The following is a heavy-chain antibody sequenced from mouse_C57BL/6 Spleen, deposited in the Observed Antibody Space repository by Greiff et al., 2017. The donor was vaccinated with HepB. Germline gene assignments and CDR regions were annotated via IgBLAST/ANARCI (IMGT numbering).Heavy chain of an antibody. CDR3: AKERGITTVVARYFDV. V-gene: IGHV2-5*01. Sequence: QVQLQQSGPGLVQPSQSLSITCTVSGFSLTSYGVHWVRQSPGKGLEWLGVIWRGGSTDYNAAFMSRLSITKDNSKSQVFFKMNSLQADDTAIYYCAKERGITTVVARYFDVWGTGTTVTVSS. CDR2: IWRGGST. J-gene: IGHJ1*03. CDR1: GFSLTSYG. D-gene: IGHD1-1*01.